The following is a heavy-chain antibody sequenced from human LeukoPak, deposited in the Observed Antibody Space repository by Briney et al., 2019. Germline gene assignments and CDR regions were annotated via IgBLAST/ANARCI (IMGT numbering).Heavy chain of an antibody. CDR1: GYTFTSYG. J-gene: IGHJ4*02. Sequence: ASVKVSCKASGYTFTSYGISWVRQAPGQGLEWMGWISAYNGNTNYAQKLQGRVTMTTDTSTSTAYMELRSLRSDDTAVYYCARVPYSRGWSDPADYWGQGTLVTVSS. V-gene: IGHV1-18*01. CDR2: ISAYNGNT. D-gene: IGHD6-19*01. CDR3: ARVPYSRGWSDPADY.